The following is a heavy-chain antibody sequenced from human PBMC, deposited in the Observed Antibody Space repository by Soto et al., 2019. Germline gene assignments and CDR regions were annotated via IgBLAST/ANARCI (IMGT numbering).Heavy chain of an antibody. V-gene: IGHV3-48*03. CDR2: ISSSGSTI. D-gene: IGHD1-20*01. J-gene: IGHJ3*02. CDR1: GFTFSSYE. CDR3: ARPRYWAFDI. Sequence: EVQLVESGGGLVQPGGSLRLSCAASGFTFSSYEMNWVRQAPGKGLEWVSYISSSGSTIYYADSVKGRFTISRDNAKNSLYLQMNSLRAEDTAVYYCARPRYWAFDIWGQGTIVTVSS.